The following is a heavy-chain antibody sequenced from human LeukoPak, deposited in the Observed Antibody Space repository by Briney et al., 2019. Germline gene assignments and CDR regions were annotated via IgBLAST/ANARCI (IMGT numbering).Heavy chain of an antibody. CDR1: GGTFSSYA. CDR2: IIPIFGTA. D-gene: IGHD3-22*01. Sequence: SVKVSCKASGGTFSSYAISWVRQAPGQGLEWMGGIIPIFGTANYAKKFQGRVTITADESTSTAYMELSSLRSEDTAVYYCARKDDSSGYYWFYFDYWGQGTLVTVSS. CDR3: ARKDDSSGYYWFYFDY. J-gene: IGHJ4*02. V-gene: IGHV1-69*01.